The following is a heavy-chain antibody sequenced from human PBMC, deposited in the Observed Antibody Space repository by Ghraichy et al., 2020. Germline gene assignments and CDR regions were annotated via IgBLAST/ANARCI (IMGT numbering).Heavy chain of an antibody. V-gene: IGHV3-11*01. J-gene: IGHJ4*02. CDR1: GFIFTHYY. CDR3: ARGLSDVGDKAVYFDY. CDR2: LDASGRTV. Sequence: GGSLRLSCAASGFIFTHYYMSWVRQAPGRGLEWVSYLDASGRTVYYADSVKGRFTTSRDNAHKSLYLQMDSLRADDTALYYCARGLSDVGDKAVYFDYWGQGTLVTVPS. D-gene: IGHD4-17*01.